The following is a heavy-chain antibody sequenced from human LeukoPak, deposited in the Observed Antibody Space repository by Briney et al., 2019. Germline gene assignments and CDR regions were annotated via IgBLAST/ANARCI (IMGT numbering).Heavy chain of an antibody. D-gene: IGHD3-22*01. J-gene: IGHJ4*02. V-gene: IGHV3-15*01. CDR3: TTDGGYYDSSGNYFDY. CDR2: IKSKTDGGTT. CDR1: GFTFSNAW. Sequence: GGALRLSCAASGFTFSNAWMSWVRHALGEGLEWVGRIKSKTDGGTTDYAAPVKGRFTISRDDSKNTLYLQMNSLKTEDTAVYYCTTDGGYYDSSGNYFDYWGQGTLVTVSS.